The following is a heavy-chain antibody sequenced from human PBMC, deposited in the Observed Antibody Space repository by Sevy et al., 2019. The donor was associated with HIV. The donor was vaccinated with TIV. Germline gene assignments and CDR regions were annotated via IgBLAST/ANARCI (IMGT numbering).Heavy chain of an antibody. CDR1: GNSLSSDDYY. V-gene: IGHV4-30-4*08. CDR3: ARSQNVDSALFDY. Sequence: LSLTCSVSGNSLSSDDYYWSWVRQPPGKGLEWIAYFFHSDSPKYRPSLKSRLTISIDTSKNLFSLKVTSVTAADSAVYYCARSQNVDSALFDYWGQGTPVTVSS. D-gene: IGHD5-18*01. CDR2: FFHSDSP. J-gene: IGHJ4*02.